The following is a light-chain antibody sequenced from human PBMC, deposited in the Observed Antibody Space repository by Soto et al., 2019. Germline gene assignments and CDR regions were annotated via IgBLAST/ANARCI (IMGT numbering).Light chain of an antibody. Sequence: QSALTQPASVSGSPGQSITISCTGTSSDIGSYNLVSWYQHHPGKAPKLMIYEGSKRPSGISNRFSGSKSGNTASLTISGLQAEDEADYYWWSSAGSSTLLFGGGTKLTVL. J-gene: IGLJ2*01. CDR1: SSDIGSYNL. V-gene: IGLV2-23*01. CDR2: EGS. CDR3: WSSAGSSTLL.